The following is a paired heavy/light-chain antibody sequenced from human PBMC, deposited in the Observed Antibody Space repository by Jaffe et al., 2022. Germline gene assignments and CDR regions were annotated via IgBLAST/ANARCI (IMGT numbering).Heavy chain of an antibody. CDR2: IFHSGSS. CDR3: ARRNGGGYFDY. Sequence: QVQLQESGPGLLKPSETLSLTCAVSGSSISSAYYWGWIRQPPGKGLEWIGNIFHSGSSYSNPSLKGLFTISIDTSKNQFSLRLTSVTAADTAVYYCARRNGGGYFDYWGQGTLVTVSS. D-gene: IGHD3-16*01. V-gene: IGHV4-38-2*01. CDR1: GSSISSAYY. J-gene: IGHJ4*02.
Light chain of an antibody. CDR2: DAS. Sequence: AFQLTQSPSSLSASVGDRVTITCRASQGISRALAWYQQKPGKAPKVLIYDASTLESGVPSRFSGSGFGTDFTLTISSLRPEDFATYYCQQFSIYPHTFGQGTRLEIK. V-gene: IGKV1-13*02. CDR1: QGISRA. CDR3: QQFSIYPHT. J-gene: IGKJ5*01.